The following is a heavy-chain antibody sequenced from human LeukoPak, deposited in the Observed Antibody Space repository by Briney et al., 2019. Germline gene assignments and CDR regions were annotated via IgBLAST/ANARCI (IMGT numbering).Heavy chain of an antibody. Sequence: PGGSLRLSCAASGFTFSSYAMSWVRQAPGRGLEWVSAISGSGGSTYYADSVKGRFTISRDNSKNTLYLQMNSLRAEDTAVYYCAKDRKSGYSYGPEQLDVWGQGTTVTVSS. V-gene: IGHV3-23*01. CDR2: ISGSGGST. D-gene: IGHD5-18*01. CDR1: GFTFSSYA. J-gene: IGHJ6*02. CDR3: AKDRKSGYSYGPEQLDV.